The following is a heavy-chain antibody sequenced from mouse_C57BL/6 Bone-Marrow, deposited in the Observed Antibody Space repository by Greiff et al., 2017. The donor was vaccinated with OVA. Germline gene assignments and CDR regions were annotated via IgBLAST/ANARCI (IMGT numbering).Heavy chain of an antibody. CDR1: GFTFSDYG. D-gene: IGHD3-1*01. V-gene: IGHV5-17*01. CDR2: ISSGSSTI. CDR3: ARGGRRGYFDY. Sequence: EVQLVESGGGLVKPGGSLKLSCAASGFTFSDYGMHWVRQAPEKGLEWVAYISSGSSTIYYADTVKGRFTISRDNAKNTLFLQMTSLRSEDTAMYYCARGGRRGYFDYWGQGTTLTVSS. J-gene: IGHJ2*01.